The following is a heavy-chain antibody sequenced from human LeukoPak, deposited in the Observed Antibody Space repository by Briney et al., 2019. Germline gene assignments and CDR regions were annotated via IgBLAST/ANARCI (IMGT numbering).Heavy chain of an antibody. D-gene: IGHD3-22*01. V-gene: IGHV4-4*08. Sequence: SETLSLTCTVSGGSISGFYWSWIRQPPGKGLEWIGYMSNNGATTYNPSLKSRVPISVDTSKNQFSLKLSSVTAADTAVYYCARDNTYYYDSSGYFDYYYMDVWGKGTTVTISS. CDR3: ARDNTYYYDSSGYFDYYYMDV. CDR2: MSNNGAT. J-gene: IGHJ6*03. CDR1: GGSISGFY.